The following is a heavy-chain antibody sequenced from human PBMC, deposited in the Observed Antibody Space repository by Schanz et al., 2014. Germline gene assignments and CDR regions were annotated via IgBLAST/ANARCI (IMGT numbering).Heavy chain of an antibody. CDR1: GFAFRSYA. CDR2: ISHDGNNK. CDR3: VREEYCPSFLGYYCDVDV. V-gene: IGHV3-30-3*01. D-gene: IGHD2-21*02. Sequence: QAQLVESGGGVVQPGRSLRLPCAASGFAFRSYAMHWVRQAPGKGLEWAALISHDGNNKHYVDSVEGRFTISRDNSKSMLFLEMSSLRVEDTAVYYCVREEYCPSFLGYYCDVDVWGKGTSVTVSS. J-gene: IGHJ6*03.